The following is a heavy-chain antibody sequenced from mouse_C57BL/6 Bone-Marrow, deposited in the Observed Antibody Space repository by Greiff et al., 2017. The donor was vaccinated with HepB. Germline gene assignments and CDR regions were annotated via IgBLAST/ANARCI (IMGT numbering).Heavy chain of an antibody. Sequence: EVKVEESGPGLVKPSQSLSLTCSVTGYSITSGYYWNWIRQFPGNKLEWMGYISYDGSNNYNPSLKNRISITRDTSKNQFFLKLNSVTTEDTATYYCARGLRYWYFDVWGTGTTVTVSS. J-gene: IGHJ1*03. CDR1: GYSITSGYY. CDR3: ARGLRYWYFDV. CDR2: ISYDGSN. V-gene: IGHV3-6*01. D-gene: IGHD1-1*01.